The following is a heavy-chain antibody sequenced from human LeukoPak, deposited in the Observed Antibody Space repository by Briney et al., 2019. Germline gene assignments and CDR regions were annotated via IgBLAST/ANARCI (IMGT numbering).Heavy chain of an antibody. CDR1: GFTFSSYW. CDR2: IKHDGSEK. CDR3: AKRLAAAGSYYQYYYMDV. D-gene: IGHD6-13*01. V-gene: IGHV3-7*03. Sequence: GGTLRLSCAASGFTFSSYWMSWVRQAPGKGLEWVANIKHDGSEKYYLDSVKGRFTISRDNSKNTLYLQMNSLRAEDTAVYYCAKRLAAAGSYYQYYYMDVWGKGTTVTISS. J-gene: IGHJ6*03.